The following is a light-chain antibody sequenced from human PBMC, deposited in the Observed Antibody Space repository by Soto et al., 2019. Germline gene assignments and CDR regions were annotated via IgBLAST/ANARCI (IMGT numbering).Light chain of an antibody. CDR2: GAS. CDR3: QHEKT. J-gene: IGKJ1*01. V-gene: IGKV3-15*01. Sequence: ELVMTHSPATLSVSPGERATLSCRASQSVSSNLAWYQQKPGQAPRLLIYGASTRATGIPARFSGSGSGTEFTLTISSLQSEDFAVYYCQHEKTFGQGTKVDIK. CDR1: QSVSSN.